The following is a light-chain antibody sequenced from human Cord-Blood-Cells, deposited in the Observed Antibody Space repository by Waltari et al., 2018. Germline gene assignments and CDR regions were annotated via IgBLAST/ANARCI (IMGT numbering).Light chain of an antibody. Sequence: QSALTQPASVSGSPGQSITISCTGTSSDVGGYNYVSWYQQHPGQAPKLVIYDVSKRPSGVSNRFSGSKSGNTASLTISGLQAEDEADYYCSSYTSSSTYVFGTGTKVTVL. CDR1: SSDVGGYNY. V-gene: IGLV2-14*01. J-gene: IGLJ1*01. CDR2: DVS. CDR3: SSYTSSSTYV.